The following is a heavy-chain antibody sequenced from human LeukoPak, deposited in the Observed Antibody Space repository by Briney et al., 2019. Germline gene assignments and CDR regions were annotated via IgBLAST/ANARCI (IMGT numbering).Heavy chain of an antibody. V-gene: IGHV1-2*02. Sequence: ASVKVSCKASGYTFTSYDINWVRQAPGQGLEWMGWINPNSGGTNYAQKFQGRVTMTRDTSISTAYMELSRLRSDDTAVYYCARDWGHMVRGVHTPLYYYYYMDVWGKGTTVTFSS. CDR1: GYTFTSYD. CDR2: INPNSGGT. CDR3: ARDWGHMVRGVHTPLYYYYYMDV. D-gene: IGHD3-10*01. J-gene: IGHJ6*03.